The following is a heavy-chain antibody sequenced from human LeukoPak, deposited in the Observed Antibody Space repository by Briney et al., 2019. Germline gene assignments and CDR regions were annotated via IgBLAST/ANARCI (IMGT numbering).Heavy chain of an antibody. CDR3: ARVRDNACDS. V-gene: IGHV1-2*02. CDR1: GYMVSDYY. J-gene: IGHJ5*01. Sequence: ASVTVSCKTSGYMVSDYYMHWVRQAPGQGLEWMGWLRGDTGDTDSPQKFKGRVTMTRDTATNTAYMQLSRLTYDDTAIYFCARVRDNACDSWGQGTLVTVSS. CDR2: LRGDTGDT. D-gene: IGHD1-1*01.